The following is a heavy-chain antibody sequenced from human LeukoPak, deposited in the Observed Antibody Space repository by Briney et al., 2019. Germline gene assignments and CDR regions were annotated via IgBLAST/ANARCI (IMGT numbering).Heavy chain of an antibody. V-gene: IGHV1-2*02. CDR3: AVPTGDQAADYGMDV. CDR2: INPNSGGT. CDR1: GYTFTVYY. J-gene: IGHJ6*02. D-gene: IGHD2-21*01. Sequence: ASVTVSCKASGYTFTVYYMHWVRQAPGQGLEWMGWINPNSGGTNYAQKFQGRVTMTRDTSISTAYMELSRLRSDDTAVYYCAVPTGDQAADYGMDVWGQGTTVTVSS.